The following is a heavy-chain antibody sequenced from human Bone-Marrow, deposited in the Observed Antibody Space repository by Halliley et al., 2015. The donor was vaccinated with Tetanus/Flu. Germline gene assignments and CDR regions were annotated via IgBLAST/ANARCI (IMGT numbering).Heavy chain of an antibody. CDR1: GFTFSNYA. Sequence: AASGFTFSNYAMSWVRQAPGKGLEWVSAIVGSGGNTYYADSVKGRFTISRDNSRNTLYLQMNSLRVDDTAVYFCAKGCGSGSYYSTGYYYYGTDVWGQGTTVTVSS. V-gene: IGHV3-23*01. CDR2: IVGSGGNT. CDR3: AKGCGSGSYYSTGYYYYGTDV. J-gene: IGHJ6*02. D-gene: IGHD3-10*01.